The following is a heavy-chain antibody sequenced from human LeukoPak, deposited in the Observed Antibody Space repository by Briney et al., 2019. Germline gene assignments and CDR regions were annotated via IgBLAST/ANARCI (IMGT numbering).Heavy chain of an antibody. CDR1: GGTFSSYT. V-gene: IGHV1-69*04. Sequence: SVKVSCKASGGTFSSYTISWVRQAPGQGLEWMGRIIPILGIANYAQKFQGRVTITVDKSTSTAYMELSSLRSEDTAVYYCARDPRDSSSASALRYWGQGTLVTVSS. J-gene: IGHJ4*02. CDR2: IIPILGIA. D-gene: IGHD6-6*01. CDR3: ARDPRDSSSASALRY.